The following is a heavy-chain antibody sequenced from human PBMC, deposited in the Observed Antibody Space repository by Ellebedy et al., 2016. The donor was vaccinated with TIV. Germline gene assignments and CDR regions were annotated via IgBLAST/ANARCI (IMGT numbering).Heavy chain of an antibody. Sequence: SETLSLTXTVFGGSISSVEYYWVWIRQATGKGLEWFGSIYYSGNTYYNPSLKSRLTISVDTSKNQYSLKLRSMTAAATAVYYCARRAGTGNDFWFFDLWGRGTLVAVSS. CDR1: GGSISSVEYY. D-gene: IGHD3-3*01. CDR3: ARRAGTGNDFWFFDL. CDR2: IYYSGNT. V-gene: IGHV4-39*01. J-gene: IGHJ2*01.